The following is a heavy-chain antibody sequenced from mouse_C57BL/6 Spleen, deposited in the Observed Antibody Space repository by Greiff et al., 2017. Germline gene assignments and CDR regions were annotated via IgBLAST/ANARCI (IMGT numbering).Heavy chain of an antibody. CDR1: GYTFTSYD. J-gene: IGHJ3*01. CDR3: AREDYSNYGGFAY. Sequence: VQLHQSGPELVKPGASVKLSCKASGYTFTSYDINWVKQRPGQGLEWIGWIYPRDGSTKYNEKFKGKATLTVDTSSSTAYMELHSLTSEDSAVYFCAREDYSNYGGFAYWGQGTLVTVSA. V-gene: IGHV1-85*01. D-gene: IGHD2-5*01. CDR2: IYPRDGST.